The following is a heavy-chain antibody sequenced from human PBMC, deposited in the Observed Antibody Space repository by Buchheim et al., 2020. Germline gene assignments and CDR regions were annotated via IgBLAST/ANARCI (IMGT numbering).Heavy chain of an antibody. CDR1: GFTFSSYG. V-gene: IGHV3-33*01. CDR2: IWYDGSNK. Sequence: QVQLVESGGGVVQPGRSLRLSCAASGFTFSSYGMHWVRQAPGKGLGWVAVIWYDGSNKYYADSVKGRFTISRDNSKNTLYLQMNSLRAEDTAVYYCARVRSHREGHYYGSVNYAFDIWGQGT. D-gene: IGHD3-10*01. J-gene: IGHJ3*02. CDR3: ARVRSHREGHYYGSVNYAFDI.